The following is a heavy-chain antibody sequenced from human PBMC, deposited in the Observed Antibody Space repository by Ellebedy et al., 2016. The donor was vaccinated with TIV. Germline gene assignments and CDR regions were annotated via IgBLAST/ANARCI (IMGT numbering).Heavy chain of an antibody. CDR1: GYNFTRYH. J-gene: IGHJ4*02. V-gene: IGHV1-46*01. CDR3: ARCPRGNATKDY. CDR2: INPSGGRT. Sequence: ASVKVSCXASGYNFTRYHMHWVRQAPGQGLEWMGIINPSGGRTSYAQRFQGRVAMTRDTSISTAYMELASLTSEDTAVYYCARCPRGNATKDYWGQGTLVTVSS. D-gene: IGHD2-2*01.